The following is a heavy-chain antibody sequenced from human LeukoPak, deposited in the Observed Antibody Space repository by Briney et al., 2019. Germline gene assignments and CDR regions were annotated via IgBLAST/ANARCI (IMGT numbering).Heavy chain of an antibody. J-gene: IGHJ4*02. Sequence: ASVTVSCKASGYTFTTYYVHWVRQAPGQGVEWMGIINPSGGSTTYAQKFRGRLTITRDMSTSTVYMQLSSLRSEDTAVYYCARGSRPVYNLLTGKRYFDYWGQGTLLTVSS. CDR3: ARGSRPVYNLLTGKRYFDY. CDR1: GYTFTTYY. D-gene: IGHD3-9*01. CDR2: INPSGGST. V-gene: IGHV1-46*01.